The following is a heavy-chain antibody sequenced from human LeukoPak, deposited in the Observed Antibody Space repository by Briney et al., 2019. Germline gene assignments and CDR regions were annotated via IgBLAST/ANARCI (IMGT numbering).Heavy chain of an antibody. D-gene: IGHD4-23*01. CDR3: ASSGGNSGRDY. CDR1: ECTFTSYA. Sequence: SVTLSFNASECTFTSYANVWVQQAPGQWLEWMGRIIPIFCTANYAHKVHDRVPTTTDESTTTAYMELSSLRSEDTAVYYCASSGGNSGRDYWGQGTLVTVSS. CDR2: IIPIFCTA. J-gene: IGHJ4*02. V-gene: IGHV1-69*05.